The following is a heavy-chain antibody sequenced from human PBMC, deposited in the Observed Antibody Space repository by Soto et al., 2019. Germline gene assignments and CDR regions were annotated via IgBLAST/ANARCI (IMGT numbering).Heavy chain of an antibody. D-gene: IGHD3-16*01. CDR1: GGSISSGGYY. V-gene: IGHV4-31*03. J-gene: IGHJ4*02. Sequence: SETLSLTCTVSGGSISSGGYYWSWIRQHPGKGLEWIGYIYYSGSTYYNPSLRSRVTISVDTSKNQFSLKLSSVTAADTAVYYCARDRLGGPAPYYFDYWGQGTLVTVSS. CDR2: IYYSGST. CDR3: ARDRLGGPAPYYFDY.